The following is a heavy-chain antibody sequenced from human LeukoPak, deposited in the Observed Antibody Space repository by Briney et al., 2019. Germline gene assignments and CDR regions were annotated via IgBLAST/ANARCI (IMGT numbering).Heavy chain of an antibody. CDR1: GGSISSYY. V-gene: IGHV3-21*01. Sequence: ETLSLTCTVSGGSISSYYWSWIRQPPGKGLEWVSLITRGSSYIYYADSVKGRFTISRDNAKNSLYLQMNSLRAEDTAVYFCATDKLGGSGSSDYWGQGTLVTVSS. CDR3: ATDKLGGSGSSDY. J-gene: IGHJ4*02. D-gene: IGHD3-10*01. CDR2: ITRGSSYI.